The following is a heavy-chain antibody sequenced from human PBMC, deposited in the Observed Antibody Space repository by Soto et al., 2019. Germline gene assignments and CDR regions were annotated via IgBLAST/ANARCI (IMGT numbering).Heavy chain of an antibody. CDR2: INAGNGNT. Sequence: QVQLVQSGAEVKKPGASVKVSCKASGYTFTSYAMHWVRQAPGQRLEWMGWINAGNGNTKYSQKFQGRVTITRDTSASTAYMELSSLRSEDTAVYYCARARITIFGVAKSFGMDVWGQGTTVTVSS. D-gene: IGHD3-3*01. CDR1: GYTFTSYA. J-gene: IGHJ6*02. CDR3: ARARITIFGVAKSFGMDV. V-gene: IGHV1-3*01.